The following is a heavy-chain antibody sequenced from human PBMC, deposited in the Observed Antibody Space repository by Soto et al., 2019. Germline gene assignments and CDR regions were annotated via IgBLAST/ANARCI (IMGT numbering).Heavy chain of an antibody. Sequence: QMQLQESGPGLVKPSDNLSLTCAVSGYSISSSNWWGWIRQPPGKGLEWIGYIYYSGSTYYTPSLKSRVTMSVDTTNNQFSLKLNSVTAVDTAVYFCASNPNSRYYFDYGGQGTLVTVSS. J-gene: IGHJ4*02. D-gene: IGHD5-18*01. CDR3: ASNPNSRYYFDY. CDR1: GYSISSSNW. V-gene: IGHV4-28*01. CDR2: IYYSGST.